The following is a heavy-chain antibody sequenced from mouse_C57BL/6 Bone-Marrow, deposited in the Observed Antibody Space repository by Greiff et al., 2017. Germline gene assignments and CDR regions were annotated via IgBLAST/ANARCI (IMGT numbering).Heavy chain of an antibody. J-gene: IGHJ2*01. CDR1: GYTFTSYW. CDR3: ARGDYEKDYYCDY. Sequence: VQLQQPGAELVRPGSSVKLSCKASGYTFTSYWMHWVKQRPIQGLEWIGNIDPSDSETHYNQKFKDKATLTVDTSSSTAYMQLSSLTSEDSAVYYCARGDYEKDYYCDYWGQGTTLTVSS. V-gene: IGHV1-52*01. CDR2: IDPSDSET. D-gene: IGHD2-4*01.